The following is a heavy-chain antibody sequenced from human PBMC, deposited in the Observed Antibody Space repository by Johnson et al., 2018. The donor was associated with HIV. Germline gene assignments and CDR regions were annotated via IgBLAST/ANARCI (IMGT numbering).Heavy chain of an antibody. J-gene: IGHJ3*02. CDR1: GFTFDDYG. CDR3: ARASVQWELRDYDAFDI. Sequence: VQLVESGGGVVRPGGSLRLSCAASGFTFDDYGMSWVRQAPGKGLEWVSGINWNGGSTGYADSVKGRGTISRDNAKHSLYLQMNGLRAEDTALYYCARASVQWELRDYDAFDIWGQGTMVTVSS. V-gene: IGHV3-20*04. D-gene: IGHD1-26*01. CDR2: INWNGGST.